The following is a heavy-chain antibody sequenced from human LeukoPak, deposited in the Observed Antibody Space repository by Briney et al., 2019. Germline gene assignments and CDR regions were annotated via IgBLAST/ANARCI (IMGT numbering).Heavy chain of an antibody. CDR2: INTNTGNP. J-gene: IGHJ4*02. D-gene: IGHD3-10*01. V-gene: IGHV7-4-1*02. Sequence: ASVKVSCKASGYRFTSYAMNWVRQAPGQGLEYMGWINTNTGNPTYAQGFSGRFVFSLDTSVSTAYLQISSLKAEDTAVYYCARSDYYYGSGSYYNNYWGQGTLVTVSS. CDR3: ARSDYYYGSGSYYNNY. CDR1: GYRFTSYA.